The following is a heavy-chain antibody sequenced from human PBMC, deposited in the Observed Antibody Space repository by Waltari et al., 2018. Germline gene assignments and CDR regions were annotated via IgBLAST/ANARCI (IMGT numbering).Heavy chain of an antibody. Sequence: QLQLQESGPGLVKPSETLSLTCTVSGGSISSSSYYWGWIRQPPGKGLEWIGSIYYSWSTYYNPSRKSRVTISVDTSKNQFSLKLSSVTAADTAVYYCARARSDYAKFDYWGQGTLVTVSS. J-gene: IGHJ4*02. CDR1: GGSISSSSYY. D-gene: IGHD4-17*01. V-gene: IGHV4-39*07. CDR2: IYYSWST. CDR3: ARARSDYAKFDY.